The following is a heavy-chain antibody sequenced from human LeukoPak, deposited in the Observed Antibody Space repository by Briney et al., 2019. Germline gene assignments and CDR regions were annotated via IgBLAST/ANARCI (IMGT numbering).Heavy chain of an antibody. D-gene: IGHD3-3*01. CDR3: ARDMYYDFWSGSTNFDY. V-gene: IGHV3-48*01. CDR1: GFTFSSYS. J-gene: IGHJ4*02. Sequence: GGSLRLSCAASGFTFSSYSMNWVRQAPGKGLEWVSYISSSSTIYYADSVKGRFTISRDNAKNSLYLLMNSLRAEDTAVYYCARDMYYDFWSGSTNFDYWGQGTLVTVSS. CDR2: ISSSSTI.